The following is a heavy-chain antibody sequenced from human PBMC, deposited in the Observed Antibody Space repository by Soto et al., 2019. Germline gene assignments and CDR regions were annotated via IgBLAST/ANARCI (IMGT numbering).Heavy chain of an antibody. J-gene: IGHJ6*02. CDR2: IRGRGFST. CDR3: AKDGGTSNWYGMDV. CDR1: GFTFNNYA. Sequence: EVQLLESGGGLVQPGGSLRLSCATSGFTFNNYAMTWVRQAPGKGLEWVSAIRGRGFSTYYTDSVKGRFTISRDNSKNTRYLQMNSLRVEDTAVYYCAKDGGTSNWYGMDVWGQGTAVTVSS. D-gene: IGHD2-2*01. V-gene: IGHV3-23*01.